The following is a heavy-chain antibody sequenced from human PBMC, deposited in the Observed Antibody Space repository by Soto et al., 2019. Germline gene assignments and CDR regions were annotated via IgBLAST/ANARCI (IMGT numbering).Heavy chain of an antibody. Sequence: SETLSLTCAVYGSSFSGYYWSWIRQPPGKGLEWIGEINHSGSTNYNRSPKSRVTISVDTSKNQFSLKLSSVTAADTAVYYCVSLGESSSWNNWFDPWGQGTLVTVSS. V-gene: IGHV4-34*01. J-gene: IGHJ5*02. CDR1: GSSFSGYY. D-gene: IGHD6-13*01. CDR2: INHSGST. CDR3: VSLGESSSWNNWFDP.